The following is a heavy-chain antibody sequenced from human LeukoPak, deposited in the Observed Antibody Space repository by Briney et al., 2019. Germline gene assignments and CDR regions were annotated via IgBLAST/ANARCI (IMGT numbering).Heavy chain of an antibody. J-gene: IGHJ4*02. Sequence: PGRSLRLSCAASGFTFDDYAMHWVRQAPGKGLEWVSGISWNSGSIGYADSVKGRFTISRDNAWNSLYLQMSGLRVEDTAVYYCAREFGYNKRIDSWGQGILVTVSS. CDR2: ISWNSGSI. D-gene: IGHD5-24*01. V-gene: IGHV3-9*01. CDR3: AREFGYNKRIDS. CDR1: GFTFDDYA.